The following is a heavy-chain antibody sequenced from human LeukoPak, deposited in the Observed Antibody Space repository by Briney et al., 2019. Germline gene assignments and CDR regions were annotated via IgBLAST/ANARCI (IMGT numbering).Heavy chain of an antibody. V-gene: IGHV4-39*07. Sequence: SETLSLTCTVSGGSISSSSYYWGWIRQPPGKGLEWIGSIYYSGSTYYNPSLKSRVTISVDTSKNQFSLKLSSVTAADTAVYYCAREGCSSTSCYANWGQGTLVTVSS. CDR3: AREGCSSTSCYAN. J-gene: IGHJ4*02. CDR1: GGSISSSSYY. D-gene: IGHD2-2*01. CDR2: IYYSGST.